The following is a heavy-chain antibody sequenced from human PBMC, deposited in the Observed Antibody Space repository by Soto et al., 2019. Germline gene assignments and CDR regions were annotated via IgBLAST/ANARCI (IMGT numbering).Heavy chain of an antibody. J-gene: IGHJ5*02. CDR1: GFTFNNYN. CDR2: ISSSTI. D-gene: IGHD6-19*01. V-gene: IGHV3-48*01. CDR3: AREGSDWYNWFDP. Sequence: EVQLVESGGGLVQPGGSLRLSCAASGFTFNNYNMNWVLQAPGKGLEWVSYISSSTIYYADSVKGRFTISRDNAKNSLYLQMNSLRAEDTAVYYCAREGSDWYNWFDPWGQGTLVTVSS.